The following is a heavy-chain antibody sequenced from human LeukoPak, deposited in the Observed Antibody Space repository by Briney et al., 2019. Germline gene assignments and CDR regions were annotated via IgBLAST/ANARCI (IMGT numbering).Heavy chain of an antibody. Sequence: SETLSLTCTVSVGSISSSSYYWGWIRQPPGKGLEWIGSIYWSGSTYYNPSLKSRVTISVDTSKNQFSLKLSSVTAADTTVYYCARQIRFLEWFHFSYGMDVWGQGTTVTVSS. CDR3: ARQIRFLEWFHFSYGMDV. J-gene: IGHJ6*02. V-gene: IGHV4-39*01. D-gene: IGHD3-3*01. CDR1: VGSISSSSYY. CDR2: IYWSGST.